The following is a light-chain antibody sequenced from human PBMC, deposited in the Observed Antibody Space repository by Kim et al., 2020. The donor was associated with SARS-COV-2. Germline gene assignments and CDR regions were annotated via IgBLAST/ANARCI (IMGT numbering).Light chain of an antibody. CDR2: KSS. CDR1: QPITHW. V-gene: IGKV1-5*03. Sequence: ASVGDRVTITCRASQPITHWLAWFQQNPGEAPKLLIYKSSRLEIGVPSRFGGSGSGTEFALTISGLQPDDFTTYYCQQYYSYPYTFGQGTKLEI. CDR3: QQYYSYPYT. J-gene: IGKJ2*01.